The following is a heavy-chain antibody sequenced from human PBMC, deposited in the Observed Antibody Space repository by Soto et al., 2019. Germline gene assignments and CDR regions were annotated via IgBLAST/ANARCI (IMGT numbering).Heavy chain of an antibody. V-gene: IGHV3-23*01. CDR1: GFTFSSYA. J-gene: IGHJ4*02. Sequence: EVQMLESGGGLVQPGGSLRLSCAASGFTFSSYAMSWVRQAPGKGLEWVSAISASGGSTYYADSVKGRFTISRDNSKNTLLLQMNSLRAEDTAVYYCAKDLKRAFDYWGQGTLVTVSS. CDR3: AKDLKRAFDY. CDR2: ISASGGST.